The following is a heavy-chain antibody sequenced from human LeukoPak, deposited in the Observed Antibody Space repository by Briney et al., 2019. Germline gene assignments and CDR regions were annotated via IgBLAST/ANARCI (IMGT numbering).Heavy chain of an antibody. D-gene: IGHD2-2*02. V-gene: IGHV3-21*01. CDR2: ISSSSSYI. CDR3: VREYCSSTSCYNNRAEYFQH. J-gene: IGHJ1*01. Sequence: PGGSLRLSCAASGFTFSSYSMNWVRQAPGKGLEWVSSISSSSSYIYYADSVKGRFTISRDNAKNSLYLQTNSLRAEDTAVYYCVREYCSSTSCYNNRAEYFQHWGQGTLVTVSS. CDR1: GFTFSSYS.